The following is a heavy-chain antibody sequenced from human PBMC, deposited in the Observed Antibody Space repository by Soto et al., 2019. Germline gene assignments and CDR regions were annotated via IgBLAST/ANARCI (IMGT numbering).Heavy chain of an antibody. Sequence: QVQLVESGGGVVQPGRSLRLSCAASGFTFSSYAMHWVRQAPGKGLEWVAVISYDGSNKYYADSVKGRFTISRDNSKNTLYLQMNSLRAEDTAVYYCARDLEMATITPSDYWGQGTLVTVSS. D-gene: IGHD5-12*01. V-gene: IGHV3-30-3*01. CDR3: ARDLEMATITPSDY. CDR2: ISYDGSNK. CDR1: GFTFSSYA. J-gene: IGHJ4*02.